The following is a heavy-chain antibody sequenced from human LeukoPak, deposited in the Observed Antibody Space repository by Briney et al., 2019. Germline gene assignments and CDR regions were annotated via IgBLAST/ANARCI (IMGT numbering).Heavy chain of an antibody. J-gene: IGHJ4*02. Sequence: GGSLRLSCAASGFIVSSNYMYWVRQAPGKGLEWVGFIRSKAYGGTTEYAASVKGRFTISRDDSKSIAYLQMNSLKTEDTAVYYCTRDRRPNHPLDYWGQGTLVTVSS. CDR2: IRSKAYGGTT. CDR3: TRDRRPNHPLDY. V-gene: IGHV3-49*04. CDR1: GFIVSSNY. D-gene: IGHD1-14*01.